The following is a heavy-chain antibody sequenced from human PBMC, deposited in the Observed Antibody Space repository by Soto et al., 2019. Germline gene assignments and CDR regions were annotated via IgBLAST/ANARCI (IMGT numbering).Heavy chain of an antibody. Sequence: PSETLSLTCTVSGGSSSSGGYCWTWIRQHPGKGLEWIGYNYYSGITYYNPSLKSRVTISLDTSKNQFSLKLSSVTAADTAVYYCARGSSIAGLYYGMDVWGQGTTVTVSS. V-gene: IGHV4-31*03. J-gene: IGHJ6*02. CDR1: GGSSSSGGYC. CDR3: ARGSSIAGLYYGMDV. D-gene: IGHD6-6*01. CDR2: NYYSGIT.